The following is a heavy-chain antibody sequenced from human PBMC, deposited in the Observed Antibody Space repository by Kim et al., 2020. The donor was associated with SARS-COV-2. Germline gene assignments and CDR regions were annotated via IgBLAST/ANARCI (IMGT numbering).Heavy chain of an antibody. D-gene: IGHD3-9*01. Sequence: ASVKVSCKASGYTFTSYDINWVRQATGQGLEWMGWMNPNSGNTGYAQKFQGRVTMTRNTSISTAYMELSSLRSEDTAVYYCATLHYDILTGYYYYGMDVWGQGTTVTVSS. CDR2: MNPNSGNT. V-gene: IGHV1-8*01. J-gene: IGHJ6*02. CDR3: ATLHYDILTGYYYYGMDV. CDR1: GYTFTSYD.